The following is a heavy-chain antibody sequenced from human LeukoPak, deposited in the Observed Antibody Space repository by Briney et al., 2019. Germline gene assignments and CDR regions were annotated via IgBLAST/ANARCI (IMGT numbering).Heavy chain of an antibody. D-gene: IGHD4-11*01. Sequence: SVKVSCKASGGTFSSYAISWVRQAPGQGLEWMGGIIPVFGTANYAQKFQGRVTITTDESTSTAYMELSSLRSEDTAVYYCARALTTTKTPFDYWGQGTLVTVSS. J-gene: IGHJ4*02. CDR1: GGTFSSYA. CDR3: ARALTTTKTPFDY. V-gene: IGHV1-69*05. CDR2: IIPVFGTA.